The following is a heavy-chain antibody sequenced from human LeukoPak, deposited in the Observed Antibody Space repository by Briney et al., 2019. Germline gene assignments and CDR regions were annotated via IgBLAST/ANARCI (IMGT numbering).Heavy chain of an antibody. Sequence: GGSLRLSCEASGFTFTNYGMHWVRQAPGKGLEWVAVISYDGSNEYYADSVKGRFTLSRDNSQNTLFLQMDSLRAEDTAVYYCAKATCNWNDRYYGMDVWGQGTTVTVSS. CDR1: GFTFTNYG. J-gene: IGHJ6*02. CDR3: AKATCNWNDRYYGMDV. D-gene: IGHD1-20*01. V-gene: IGHV3-30*18. CDR2: ISYDGSNE.